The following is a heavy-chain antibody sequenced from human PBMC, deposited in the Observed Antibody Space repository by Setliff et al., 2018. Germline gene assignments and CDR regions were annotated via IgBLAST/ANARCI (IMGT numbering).Heavy chain of an antibody. V-gene: IGHV4-61*09. Sequence: PSETLSLTCSVSGASITSGGFYWTWIRQPAGKGLEWIGHISPSGSTTYNPSVKSRVTISLDTSKNNFSLKLSSVTAADTAVYYCARRSPAYYSDSSGYFYDTSPYMDVWGKGTTVTVSS. CDR2: ISPSGST. J-gene: IGHJ6*03. CDR1: GASITSGGFY. D-gene: IGHD3-22*01. CDR3: ARRSPAYYSDSSGYFYDTSPYMDV.